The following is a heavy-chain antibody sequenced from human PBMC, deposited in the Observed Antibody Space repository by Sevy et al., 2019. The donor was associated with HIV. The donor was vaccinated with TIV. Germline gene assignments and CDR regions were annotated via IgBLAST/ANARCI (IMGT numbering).Heavy chain of an antibody. D-gene: IGHD1-1*01. J-gene: IGHJ4*02. CDR2: ISSSGSTI. CDR1: GFTFSTYS. Sequence: GGSPRLSCAASGFTFSTYSMNWVRQAPGQGLEWVSYISSSGSTIYYADSVKGRFTISRDNAKNSLYLQMNSLRAEDTAVYYCARSFTTQDYWGQGTLVTVSS. V-gene: IGHV3-48*01. CDR3: ARSFTTQDY.